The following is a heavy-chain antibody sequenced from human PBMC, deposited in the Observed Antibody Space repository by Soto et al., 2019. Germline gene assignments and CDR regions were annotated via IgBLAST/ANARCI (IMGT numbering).Heavy chain of an antibody. CDR3: ARGVSAGVDY. CDR2: MEPSTGRT. Sequence: VASVKVSCKASGGTFSSYAISWVRQAPGQGLEWMGWMEPSTGRTGYAQKFQGRVTMTRDTSINTAYMELTTLTSDDTAFYYCARGVSAGVDYWGQGTMVAVSS. V-gene: IGHV1-8*02. D-gene: IGHD1-26*01. CDR1: GGTFSSYA. J-gene: IGHJ4*02.